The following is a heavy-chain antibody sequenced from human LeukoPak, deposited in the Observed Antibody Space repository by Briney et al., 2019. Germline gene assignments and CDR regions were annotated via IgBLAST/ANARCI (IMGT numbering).Heavy chain of an antibody. V-gene: IGHV4-34*01. CDR1: GGSFSGYY. CDR2: INHSGST. Sequence: PSETLSRTCAVYGGSFSGYYWSWIRQPPGKGLEWIGEINHSGSTNYHPSLKSRVTISVDTSKNQFSLKLSSVTAADTAVYYCARGIVPVPYPIVVVPAATFGAYYFDYWGQGTLVTVSS. CDR3: ARGIVPVPYPIVVVPAATFGAYYFDY. J-gene: IGHJ4*02. D-gene: IGHD2-2*01.